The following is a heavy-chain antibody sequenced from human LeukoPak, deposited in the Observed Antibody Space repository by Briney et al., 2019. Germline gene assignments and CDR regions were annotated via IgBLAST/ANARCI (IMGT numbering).Heavy chain of an antibody. Sequence: GGSLRLSCAASGFTFRNYGMSWVRQPPGKGLEWVSRIHSDGSSTSYADSVKGRFTISRDNAKNTLYLQMNSLRAEDTAVYYCARGEGDYGDFPLGYWGQGTLVTVSS. V-gene: IGHV3-74*01. J-gene: IGHJ4*02. CDR1: GFTFRNYG. CDR3: ARGEGDYGDFPLGY. D-gene: IGHD4-17*01. CDR2: IHSDGSST.